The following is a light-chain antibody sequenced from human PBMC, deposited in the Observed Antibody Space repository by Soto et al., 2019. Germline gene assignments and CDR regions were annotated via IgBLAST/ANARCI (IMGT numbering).Light chain of an antibody. J-gene: IGKJ1*01. CDR1: QSVSSN. CDR2: GAS. CDR3: QQYNNWPGRT. Sequence: EIVMTHSPATLSVSPGERATLSCRASQSVSSNLAWYQQKPGQAPRLLIYGASTRATGIPARFSGSGSGTEFTLTISSLQFEDFAVYYCQQYNNWPGRTFGQGTKVDSK. V-gene: IGKV3-15*01.